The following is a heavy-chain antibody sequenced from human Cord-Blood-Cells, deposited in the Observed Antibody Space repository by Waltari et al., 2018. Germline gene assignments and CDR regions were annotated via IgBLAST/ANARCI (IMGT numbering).Heavy chain of an antibody. D-gene: IGHD3-3*01. J-gene: IGHJ3*02. CDR3: ARGPSPIYDFWSGYYTGRDAFDI. V-gene: IGHV4-34*01. Sequence: QVQLQQWGAGLLKPSETLSLTCAVYGGSFSGYYWSWIRQPPGKGLWWIGEINHSGSTNTTPALKRRVTISVDTSKNQFSLKLGSVTAADTAVYYCARGPSPIYDFWSGYYTGRDAFDIWGQGTMVTVSS. CDR1: GGSFSGYY. CDR2: INHSGST.